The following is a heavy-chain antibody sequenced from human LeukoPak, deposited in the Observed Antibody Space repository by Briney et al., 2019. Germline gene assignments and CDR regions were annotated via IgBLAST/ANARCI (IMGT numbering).Heavy chain of an antibody. Sequence: ASVKVSCKASGYNFGIFGMSWVRQTPGQGLEWMGWISANNGNTKYAQKLQGRVTMTTDTSTSTAYMELRSLRSDDTAVYYCARVGVVVPSAWFDPWGQGTLVTVSS. V-gene: IGHV1-18*01. CDR1: GYNFGIFG. CDR2: ISANNGNT. CDR3: ARVGVVVPSAWFDP. J-gene: IGHJ5*02. D-gene: IGHD2-2*01.